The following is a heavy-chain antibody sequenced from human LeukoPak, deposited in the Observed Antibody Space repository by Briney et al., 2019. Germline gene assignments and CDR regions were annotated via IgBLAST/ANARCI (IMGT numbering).Heavy chain of an antibody. CDR2: IYYSGST. Sequence: SETLSLTCTVSGGSISSSSYYWGWIRQPPGKGLEWIGSIYYSGSTYYNPSLKSRVTISEDTSKNQFYLKLSSVTAADTAVYYCARDLGYYDFWRGGGYWGQGTLVTVSS. D-gene: IGHD3-3*01. CDR3: ARDLGYYDFWRGGGY. V-gene: IGHV4-39*07. CDR1: GGSISSSSYY. J-gene: IGHJ4*02.